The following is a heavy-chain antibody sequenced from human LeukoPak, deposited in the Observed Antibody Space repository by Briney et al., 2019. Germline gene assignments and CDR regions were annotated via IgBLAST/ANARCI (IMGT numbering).Heavy chain of an antibody. V-gene: IGHV4-61*01. D-gene: IGHD5-12*01. CDR2: IFYSGST. J-gene: IGHJ4*02. CDR3: ARDSSGYEV. Sequence: PSETPSLTCTVSGGSVSSGSYYWSWIRQPPGKGLEWIGYIFYSGSTNYNPSLKSRLTMSVDTSKNQFSLKLTSVTAADTAVYYCARDSSGYEVWGQGTLVTVSS. CDR1: GGSVSSGSYY.